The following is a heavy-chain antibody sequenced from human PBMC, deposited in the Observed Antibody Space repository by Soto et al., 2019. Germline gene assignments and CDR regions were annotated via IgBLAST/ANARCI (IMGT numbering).Heavy chain of an antibody. CDR1: GFTFSSYA. CDR3: ARELGYCSSTSCYDWFDP. V-gene: IGHV3-30*04. Sequence: GGSLRLSCAASGFTFSSYAMHWVRQAPGKGLEWVAVISYDGSNKYYAGSVKGRFTISRDNSKNTLYLQMNSLRAEDTAVYYCARELGYCSSTSCYDWFDPWGQGTLVTVSS. CDR2: ISYDGSNK. J-gene: IGHJ5*02. D-gene: IGHD2-2*01.